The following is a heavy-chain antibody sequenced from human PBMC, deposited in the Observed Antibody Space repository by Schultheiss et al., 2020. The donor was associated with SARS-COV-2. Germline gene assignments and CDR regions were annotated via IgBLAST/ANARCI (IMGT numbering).Heavy chain of an antibody. CDR3: ASDWSIAARRGGDY. Sequence: GESLKISCAASGFTFSSYAMSWVRQAPGKGLEWVAVISYDGSNKYYADSVKGRFTISRDNSKNTLYLQMNSLRAEDTAVYYCASDWSIAARRGGDYWGQGTRVTVSS. CDR2: ISYDGSNK. D-gene: IGHD6-6*01. CDR1: GFTFSSYA. J-gene: IGHJ4*02. V-gene: IGHV3-30-3*01.